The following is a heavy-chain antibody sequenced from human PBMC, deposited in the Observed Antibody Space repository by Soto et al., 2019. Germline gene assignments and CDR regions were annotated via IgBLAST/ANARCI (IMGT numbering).Heavy chain of an antibody. CDR2: IYSGGST. CDR1: GFTVSSNY. J-gene: IGHJ4*02. CDR3: ESASGEAVAGSTGFDY. Sequence: EVQLVESGGGLVQPGGSLRLSCAASGFTVSSNYMSLVRQAPVKGLEWVSVIYSGGSTYYADSVKGRFTISRHNTKNTLYLQMNSLRAEDTAVYYCESASGEAVAGSTGFDYWGQGTLVTVSS. V-gene: IGHV3-53*04. D-gene: IGHD6-19*01.